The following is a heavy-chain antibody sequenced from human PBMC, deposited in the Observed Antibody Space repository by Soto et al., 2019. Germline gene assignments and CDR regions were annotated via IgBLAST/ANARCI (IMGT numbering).Heavy chain of an antibody. CDR1: GFTFSDYY. Sequence: LRLSCAASGFTFSDYYMSWIRQAPGKGLEWVSYISSSGSTIYYADSVKGRFTISRDNAKNSLYLQTNSLRAEDTAVYYCARRGNYYYYYMDVWGKGTTVTVSS. CDR3: ARRGNYYYYYMDV. V-gene: IGHV3-11*01. J-gene: IGHJ6*03. CDR2: ISSSGSTI.